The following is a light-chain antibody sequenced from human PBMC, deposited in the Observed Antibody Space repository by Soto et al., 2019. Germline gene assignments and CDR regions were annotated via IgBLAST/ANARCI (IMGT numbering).Light chain of an antibody. J-gene: IGKJ1*01. Sequence: EIVLTQSPGTLSLSPGERATPSCRASQSVSSSYLAWYQQKPGQAPRLLIYDASSRATGIPDRFSGSGSGTDFTLTISSLEPEDVAVYYCQQYGSSPRTFGQGTKVEIK. CDR3: QQYGSSPRT. CDR2: DAS. CDR1: QSVSSSY. V-gene: IGKV3-20*01.